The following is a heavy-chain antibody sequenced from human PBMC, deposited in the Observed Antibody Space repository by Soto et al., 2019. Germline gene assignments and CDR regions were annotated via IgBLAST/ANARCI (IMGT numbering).Heavy chain of an antibody. V-gene: IGHV3-64*01. CDR1: GFTLSGYA. J-gene: IGHJ6*03. CDR3: ARRARPDFYYMDV. Sequence: FLRLSCAASGFTLSGYAMDWVHQAPGKGLEYVSGISSNGVGTYYANSVQGRFTISRDNSKNTVYLQMGSLRPEDMAVYYCARRARPDFYYMDVWGKGTTVTVSS. D-gene: IGHD6-6*01. CDR2: ISSNGVGT.